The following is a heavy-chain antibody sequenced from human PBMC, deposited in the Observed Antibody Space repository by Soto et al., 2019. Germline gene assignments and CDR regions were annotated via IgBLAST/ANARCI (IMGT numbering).Heavy chain of an antibody. CDR3: AIGGYYGSGMGWFDP. J-gene: IGHJ5*02. Sequence: ASVKVSFKASGYTFTSYDINWVRQATGQGLEWMGWMNPNSGNTGYAQKFQGRVTMTRNTSISTVYMELSSLRSEDTAVYYCAIGGYYGSGMGWFDPWGQATLVTVSS. D-gene: IGHD3-10*01. CDR1: GYTFTSYD. V-gene: IGHV1-8*01. CDR2: MNPNSGNT.